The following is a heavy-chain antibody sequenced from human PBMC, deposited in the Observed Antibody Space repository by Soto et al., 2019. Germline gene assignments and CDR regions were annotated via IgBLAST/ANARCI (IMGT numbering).Heavy chain of an antibody. CDR3: AGGPLYSSSSTFVY. CDR2: VSSDGGGT. D-gene: IGHD6-6*01. CDR1: GFTFSSYW. Sequence: EVQLVESGGGLVQPGGSLRLSCAASGFTFSSYWMYWVRQAPGKGLVWVSCVSSDGGGTNYADSVKGRFTISRDNAKNTEHLIMNGLRDDDAAVDYCAGGPLYSSSSTFVYWGQGALVTVSS. J-gene: IGHJ4*02. V-gene: IGHV3-74*01.